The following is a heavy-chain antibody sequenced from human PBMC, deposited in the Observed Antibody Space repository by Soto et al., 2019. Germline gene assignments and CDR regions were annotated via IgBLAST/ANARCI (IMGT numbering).Heavy chain of an antibody. Sequence: QVQLQESGPGLVKPSQTLSLTCTVSGDSINSNGFYWSWIRQHPEKGLEWIGYIYYNGNTLYNPSLESRVTISVDTSKIQFSLHLTSVTVADTAVYYCARGRYSLSYSFDYWGQGALVTVSS. CDR2: IYYNGNT. J-gene: IGHJ4*02. CDR1: GDSINSNGFY. V-gene: IGHV4-31*03. CDR3: ARGRYSLSYSFDY. D-gene: IGHD5-12*01.